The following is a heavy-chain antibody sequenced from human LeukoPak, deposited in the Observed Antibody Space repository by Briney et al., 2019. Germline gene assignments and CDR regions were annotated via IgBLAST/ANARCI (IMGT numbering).Heavy chain of an antibody. Sequence: ASVKVSCKASGYTFTGYYMHWVRQAPGQGLEWMGWINLNNGGTNFAQKFQDRVTMTRDTSISTAYMELSRLRSDDTAVYYCARGEGCNPNRYPNDFWGQGTLVTVSS. D-gene: IGHD2-15*01. CDR3: ARGEGCNPNRYPNDF. V-gene: IGHV1-2*02. CDR2: INLNNGGT. CDR1: GYTFTGYY. J-gene: IGHJ4*02.